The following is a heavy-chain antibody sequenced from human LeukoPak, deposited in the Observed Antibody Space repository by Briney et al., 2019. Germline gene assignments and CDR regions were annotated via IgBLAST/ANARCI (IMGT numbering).Heavy chain of an antibody. J-gene: IGHJ4*02. CDR1: GFTFRSYA. CDR3: VRGYTIGPGGY. CDR2: INSDGSST. Sequence: PGRTLRLSCAASGFTFRSYAMYWVRQAPGKGLGWVSRINSDGSSTPYADSVKGRFTISRDNAKNTLHLQMNSLRVEDRAVCYCVRGYTIGPGGYWGQGTLVTVSS. D-gene: IGHD3-16*02. V-gene: IGHV3-74*03.